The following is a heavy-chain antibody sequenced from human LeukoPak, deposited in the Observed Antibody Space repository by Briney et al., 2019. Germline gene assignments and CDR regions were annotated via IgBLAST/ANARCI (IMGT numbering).Heavy chain of an antibody. J-gene: IGHJ6*03. CDR1: GFTFSSYS. V-gene: IGHV3-48*01. CDR3: AREEYQPPYYYYYMDV. D-gene: IGHD2-2*01. Sequence: GGSLRLSCAASGFTFSSYSMNWVRQAPGKGLEWVSYISSRSSTIYYADSVKGRFTISRDNAKNSLYLQMNSLRAEDTAVYYCAREEYQPPYYYYYMDVWGKGTTVTVSS. CDR2: ISSRSSTI.